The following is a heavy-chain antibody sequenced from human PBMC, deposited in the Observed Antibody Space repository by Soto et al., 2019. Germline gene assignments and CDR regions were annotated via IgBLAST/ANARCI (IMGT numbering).Heavy chain of an antibody. CDR1: GGAFSGYY. CDR3: ARGLVASSWLLRKPYSYGYGLDV. V-gene: IGHV4-34*01. Sequence: XGILGLTCAVYGGAFSGYYWSGIRQTPGKGLEWIGEINHSGSTNYNPPLNSRVTISVDTSKNQFSLKLSSVTAADTAVYYCARGLVASSWLLRKPYSYGYGLDVWGQGTTVTVSS. D-gene: IGHD3-22*01. J-gene: IGHJ6*02. CDR2: INHSGST.